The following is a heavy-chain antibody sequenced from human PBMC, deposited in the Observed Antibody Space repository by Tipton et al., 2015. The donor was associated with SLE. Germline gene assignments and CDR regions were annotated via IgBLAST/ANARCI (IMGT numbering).Heavy chain of an antibody. CDR2: ICYRGTT. CDR1: GDSISRSSYC. J-gene: IGHJ6*02. V-gene: IGHV4-39*07. Sequence: TLSLTCTVSGDSISRSSYCWGWIRQPPGKGLEWIGSICYRGTTYYNPSLKSRVTISVDTSKNQLSLKLRSVTAADTAVYYCARGRHIVVVIPGGRDYGLDVWGQGTTVTVSS. D-gene: IGHD2-21*01. CDR3: ARGRHIVVVIPGGRDYGLDV.